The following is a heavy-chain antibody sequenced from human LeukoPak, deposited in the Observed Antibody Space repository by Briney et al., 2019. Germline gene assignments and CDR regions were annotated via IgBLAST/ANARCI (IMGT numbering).Heavy chain of an antibody. J-gene: IGHJ5*02. CDR2: IYYSGST. Sequence: SETLSLTCTVSGGSISSSSYYWNWIRQPPGKALEWIGYIYYSGSTNYNPSLKSRVTISVDTSKNQFSLKLNSVTAADTAVYYCARQRYYYGSGSPRHWFDPWGQGILVTVSS. CDR3: ARQRYYYGSGSPRHWFDP. V-gene: IGHV4-61*05. CDR1: GGSISSSSYY. D-gene: IGHD3-10*01.